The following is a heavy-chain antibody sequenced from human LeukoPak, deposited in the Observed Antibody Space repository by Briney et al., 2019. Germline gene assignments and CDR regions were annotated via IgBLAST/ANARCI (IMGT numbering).Heavy chain of an antibody. Sequence: SETLSLTCTVSGGSISSSSYYWGWIRQPPGKGLEWIGCIYYSGSTYYNPSLKSRVTISVDTSKNQFSLKLSSVTAADTAVYYCARERSNAFDIWGQGTMVTVSS. CDR3: ARERSNAFDI. J-gene: IGHJ3*02. V-gene: IGHV4-39*02. CDR2: IYYSGST. CDR1: GGSISSSSYY. D-gene: IGHD5/OR15-5a*01.